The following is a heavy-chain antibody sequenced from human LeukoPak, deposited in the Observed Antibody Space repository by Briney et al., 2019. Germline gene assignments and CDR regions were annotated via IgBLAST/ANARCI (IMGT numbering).Heavy chain of an antibody. J-gene: IGHJ4*02. V-gene: IGHV3-23*01. CDR1: GFTFSSYG. CDR3: VKGVGYTGYANFDY. CDR2: ISGSGGST. Sequence: GRSLRLSCAASGFTFSSYGMSWVRQAQGKGLEWVSGISGSGGSTYYADSVKGRFTVSRDNSKNTLYSQMNSLRAEDTATYYCVKGVGYTGYANFDYWGQGTLVTVSS. D-gene: IGHD5-12*01.